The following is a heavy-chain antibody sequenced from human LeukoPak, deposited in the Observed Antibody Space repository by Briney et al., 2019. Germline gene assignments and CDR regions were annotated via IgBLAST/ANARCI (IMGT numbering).Heavy chain of an antibody. V-gene: IGHV1-69*13. CDR1: GGTFMRYA. J-gene: IGHJ4*02. CDR2: ITPIFGTA. CDR3: ARGWLAETTVVTPYNY. D-gene: IGHD4-23*01. Sequence: GASVKVSCKASGGTFMRYAISWVRQAPGHGLEWMGGITPIFGTANYAQKFQGRVTITAVESMSTAYMELSSLRSEDTAVYYCARGWLAETTVVTPYNYWGQGTLVTVSS.